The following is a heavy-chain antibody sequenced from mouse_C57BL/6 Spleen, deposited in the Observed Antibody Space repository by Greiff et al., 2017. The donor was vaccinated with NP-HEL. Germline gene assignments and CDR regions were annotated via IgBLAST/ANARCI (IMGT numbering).Heavy chain of an antibody. CDR2: ISYDGSN. CDR3: AGRDVPIDY. CDR1: GYSITSGYY. Sequence: EVKLVESGPGLVKPSQSLSLTCSVTGYSITSGYYWNWIRQFPGNKLEWMGYISYDGSNNYNPSLKNRISITRDTSKNQFFLKLNSVTTEDTATYYCAGRDVPIDYWGQGTTLTVSS. V-gene: IGHV3-6*01. J-gene: IGHJ2*01. D-gene: IGHD3-3*01.